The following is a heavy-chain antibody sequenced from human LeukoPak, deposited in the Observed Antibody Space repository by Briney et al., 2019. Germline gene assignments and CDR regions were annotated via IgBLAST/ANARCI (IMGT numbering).Heavy chain of an antibody. J-gene: IGHJ4*02. CDR3: ARKFGGYDILTGIVYFDF. CDR2: ISGSGGST. D-gene: IGHD3-9*01. V-gene: IGHV3-23*01. Sequence: PGGSLRLSCAASGFTFSSYAMSWVRQAPGKGLEWVSAISGSGGSTYYADSVKGRFTISRDNSKNTLYLQMNSLRAEDTAVYYCARKFGGYDILTGIVYFDFWGQGTLVTVSS. CDR1: GFTFSSYA.